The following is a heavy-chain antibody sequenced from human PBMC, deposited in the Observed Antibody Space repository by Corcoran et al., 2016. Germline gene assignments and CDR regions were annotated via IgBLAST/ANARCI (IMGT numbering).Heavy chain of an antibody. CDR2: TYYRSKWYN. V-gene: IGHV6-1*01. CDR1: GGSVTSNSSA. Sequence: QVQLQQSGSRLVKPSQTLSLACAISGGSVTSNSSACNWIRQSPSRGREWLGRTYYRSKWYNDYAVSVKSRMTINPDTSKNQFSLQLNSVTPEDTAVKYCARGGGNNYGMDVWGQGTMVTVSS. D-gene: IGHD2-15*01. CDR3: ARGGGNNYGMDV. J-gene: IGHJ6*02.